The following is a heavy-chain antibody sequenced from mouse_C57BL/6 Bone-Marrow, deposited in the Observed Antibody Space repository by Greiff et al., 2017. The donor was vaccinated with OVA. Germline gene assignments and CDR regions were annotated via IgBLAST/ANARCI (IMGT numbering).Heavy chain of an antibody. CDR2: ISSGSSTI. CDR1: GFTFSDYG. J-gene: IGHJ3*01. Sequence: EVKVVESGGGLVKPGGSLKLSCAASGFTFSDYGMHWVRQAPEKGLEWVAYISSGSSTIYYADTVKGRFTISRDNAKNTLFLQMTSLRSEDTAMYYCARRYGSSRPWFAYWGQGTLVTVSA. V-gene: IGHV5-17*01. D-gene: IGHD1-1*01. CDR3: ARRYGSSRPWFAY.